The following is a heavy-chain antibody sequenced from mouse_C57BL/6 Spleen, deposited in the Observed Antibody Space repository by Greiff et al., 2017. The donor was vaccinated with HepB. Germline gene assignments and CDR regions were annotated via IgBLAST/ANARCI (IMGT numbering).Heavy chain of an antibody. D-gene: IGHD2-2*01. J-gene: IGHJ2*01. Sequence: EVMLVESGGGLVQSGRSLRLSCATSGFTFSDFYMEWVRQAPGKGLEWIAASRNKANDYTTEYSASVKGRFIVSRDTSQSIIYLQINALRAEDTAIYDCARDELCYGLDYWGQGTTLTVSS. CDR3: ARDELCYGLDY. CDR2: SRNKANDYTT. CDR1: GFTFSDFY. V-gene: IGHV7-1*01.